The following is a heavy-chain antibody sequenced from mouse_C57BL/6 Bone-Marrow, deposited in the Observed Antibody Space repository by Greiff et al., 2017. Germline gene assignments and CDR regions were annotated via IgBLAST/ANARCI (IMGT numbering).Heavy chain of an antibody. CDR3: ARSPYYYGSSPWYCDY. J-gene: IGHJ2*01. CDR2: INPSNGGT. D-gene: IGHD1-1*01. V-gene: IGHV1-53*01. CDR1: GYTFTSYW. Sequence: QVQLQQPGTELVKPGASVKLSCKASGYTFTSYWMHWVKQRPGQGLEWIGNINPSNGGTNYNEKFKSKATLTVDKSSSTAYMQLSSLTSEDSAVYYCARSPYYYGSSPWYCDYWGQGTTLTVSS.